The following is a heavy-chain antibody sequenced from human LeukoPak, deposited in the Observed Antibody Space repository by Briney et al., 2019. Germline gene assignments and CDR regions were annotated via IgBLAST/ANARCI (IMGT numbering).Heavy chain of an antibody. Sequence: SETLSLTCGVSGGSVSSAGYSWSWIRQAPGKGLEWIGYISYSGSTHYNPSLKSRATISADTSKNQFSLKLTSMTAADTAVYHCARGGEGYNYVYWGQGTLVTVSS. J-gene: IGHJ4*02. CDR1: GGSVSSAGYS. CDR2: ISYSGST. V-gene: IGHV4-30-2*05. D-gene: IGHD5-24*01. CDR3: ARGGEGYNYVY.